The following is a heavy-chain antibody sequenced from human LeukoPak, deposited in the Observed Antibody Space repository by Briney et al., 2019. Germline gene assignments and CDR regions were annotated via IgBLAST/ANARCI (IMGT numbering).Heavy chain of an antibody. D-gene: IGHD3-22*01. CDR1: GYTFTGYY. CDR2: INPNSGGT. Sequence: ASVKVSCKASGYTFTGYYMHWVRQAPGQGLEWMGWINPNSGGTNYAQKFQGRVTMTRDTSISTAYMELSRLRSDDTAVYYCAREYSSGYYYQIDYWGQGTLVTVSS. CDR3: AREYSSGYYYQIDY. J-gene: IGHJ4*02. V-gene: IGHV1-2*02.